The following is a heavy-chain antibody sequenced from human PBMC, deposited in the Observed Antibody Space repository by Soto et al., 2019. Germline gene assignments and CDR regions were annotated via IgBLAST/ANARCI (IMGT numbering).Heavy chain of an antibody. CDR1: GYTFTSYA. CDR2: INAGNGNT. J-gene: IGHJ4*02. Sequence: GASVKVSCKASGYTFTSYAMHWVRQAPGQRLEWMGWINAGNGNTKYSQKFQGRVTITRDTSASTAYMELSSLREEDTAVYYCAKDLVKTSSWPADWGQGTLVTVSS. V-gene: IGHV1-3*01. D-gene: IGHD6-19*01. CDR3: AKDLVKTSSWPAD.